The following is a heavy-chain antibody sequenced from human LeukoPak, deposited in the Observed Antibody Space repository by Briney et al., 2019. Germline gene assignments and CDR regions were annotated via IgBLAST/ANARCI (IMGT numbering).Heavy chain of an antibody. Sequence: PGGSLRLSCAASGFTFSSYWMHWVRHAPGKGLVWVSRSNSDGSSTNYADSVKGRFTFSRDNAKNTLYLQMNSLRAEDTAVYYCARGGDYPFDYWGQGTLVTVSS. J-gene: IGHJ4*02. D-gene: IGHD4-17*01. CDR3: ARGGDYPFDY. V-gene: IGHV3-74*01. CDR1: GFTFSSYW. CDR2: SNSDGSST.